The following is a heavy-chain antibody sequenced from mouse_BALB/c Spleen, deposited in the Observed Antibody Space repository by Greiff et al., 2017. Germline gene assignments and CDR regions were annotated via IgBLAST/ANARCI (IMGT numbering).Heavy chain of an antibody. Sequence: EVMLVESGGGLVKPGGSLKLSCAASGFTFSSYAMSWVRQTPEKRLEWVASISSGGSTYYPDSVKGRFTISRDNARNILYLQMSSLRSEDTAMYYCATYKTFAYWGQGTLVTVSA. D-gene: IGHD1-3*01. J-gene: IGHJ3*01. CDR3: ATYKTFAY. CDR2: ISSGGST. V-gene: IGHV5-6-5*01. CDR1: GFTFSSYA.